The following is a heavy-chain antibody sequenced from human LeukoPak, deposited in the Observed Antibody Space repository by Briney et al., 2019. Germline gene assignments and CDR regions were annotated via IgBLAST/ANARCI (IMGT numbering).Heavy chain of an antibody. Sequence: SETLSLTCAVYGGSFSGYYWSWIRQPPGKGLEWIGEINHSGSTNYNPSLKSRVTTSVDTSKNQFSLKLSSVTAADTAVYYCARTNGYSSSFDIWGQGTMVTVSS. CDR2: INHSGST. D-gene: IGHD6-13*01. CDR1: GGSFSGYY. J-gene: IGHJ3*02. V-gene: IGHV4-34*01. CDR3: ARTNGYSSSFDI.